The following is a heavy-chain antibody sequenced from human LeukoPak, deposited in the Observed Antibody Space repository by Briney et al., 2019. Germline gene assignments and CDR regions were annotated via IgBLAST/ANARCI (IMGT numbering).Heavy chain of an antibody. Sequence: GGSLRLSCAASAFTFSSYAMSWVRQAPGKGLEWVSAISGSGGSTYYADSVKGRFTISRDNSKNTLYLQMNSLRAEDTAVYYCAKVADIVVVVAATNYYFDYWGQGTLVTVSS. CDR2: ISGSGGST. J-gene: IGHJ4*02. V-gene: IGHV3-23*01. CDR3: AKVADIVVVVAATNYYFDY. D-gene: IGHD2-15*01. CDR1: AFTFSSYA.